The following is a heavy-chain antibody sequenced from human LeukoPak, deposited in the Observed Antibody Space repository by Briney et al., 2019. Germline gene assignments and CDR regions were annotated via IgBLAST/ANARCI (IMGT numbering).Heavy chain of an antibody. Sequence: PSETLSLTCTVSGGSISSYYWSWIRQPPGKGLEWIGYIYYSGSTNYNPSLKSRVTISVDTSKNQFSLKLSSVTAADTAVYYCARQGFGELPIGYWGQGTLVTVSS. V-gene: IGHV4-59*08. CDR3: ARQGFGELPIGY. D-gene: IGHD3-10*01. CDR1: GGSISSYY. CDR2: IYYSGST. J-gene: IGHJ4*02.